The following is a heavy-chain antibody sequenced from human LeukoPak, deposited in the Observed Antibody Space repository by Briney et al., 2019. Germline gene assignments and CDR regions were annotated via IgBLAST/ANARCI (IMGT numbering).Heavy chain of an antibody. CDR1: GFTFSSYS. V-gene: IGHV3-21*01. Sequence: GGSLRLSCAASGFTFSSYSMNWVRQAPGKGLEWVSSISSSSSYIYNADSVKGRFTISRDNSKNTLYLQMNSLRAEDTAVYYCARDGYIVVVTAMRGDYFDYWGQGTLVTVSS. CDR2: ISSSSSYI. CDR3: ARDGYIVVVTAMRGDYFDY. D-gene: IGHD2-21*02. J-gene: IGHJ4*02.